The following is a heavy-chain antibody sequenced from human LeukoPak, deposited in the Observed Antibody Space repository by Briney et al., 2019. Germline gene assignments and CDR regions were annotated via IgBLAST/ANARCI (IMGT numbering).Heavy chain of an antibody. CDR2: ISWNSGSI. D-gene: IGHD2/OR15-2a*01. CDR1: GFTFDDYA. J-gene: IGHJ4*02. V-gene: IGHV3-9*01. Sequence: GGSLRLSCAASGFTFDDYAMHWVRRAPGKGLEWVSGISWNSGSIAYADSVKGRFTISRDNAKNSLYLQMNSLRAEDTAFYYCAKDTTSYLIDYWGQGTLVTVSS. CDR3: AKDTTSYLIDY.